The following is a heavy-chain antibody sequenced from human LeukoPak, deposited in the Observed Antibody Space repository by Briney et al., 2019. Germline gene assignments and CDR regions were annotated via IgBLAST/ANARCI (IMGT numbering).Heavy chain of an antibody. Sequence: GGSLRLSCAASGFTFNNYSMNWVRQAPGKGLEWVSSISTSSSYIYYADSVKGRFTISRDNAKNSLYLQMNNLRAEDTAVYYCARDRLGDYDHSGYYDKWGQGTLVTVSS. V-gene: IGHV3-21*04. CDR2: ISTSSSYI. J-gene: IGHJ4*02. CDR3: ARDRLGDYDHSGYYDK. D-gene: IGHD3-22*01. CDR1: GFTFNNYS.